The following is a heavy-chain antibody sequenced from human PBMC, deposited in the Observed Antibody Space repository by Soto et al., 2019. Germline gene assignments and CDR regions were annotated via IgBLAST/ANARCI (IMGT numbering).Heavy chain of an antibody. CDR2: INHSGST. J-gene: IGHJ6*02. CDR1: GGSFSGYY. D-gene: IGHD3-10*01. Sequence: PSETLSLTCAVYGGSFSGYYWSWIRQPPGKGLEWIGEINHSGSTNYNPSLKSRVTISVDTSKNQFSLKLSSVTAADTAVYYCARGRSMVRGKNYYGMDVWGQGTTVT. CDR3: ARGRSMVRGKNYYGMDV. V-gene: IGHV4-34*01.